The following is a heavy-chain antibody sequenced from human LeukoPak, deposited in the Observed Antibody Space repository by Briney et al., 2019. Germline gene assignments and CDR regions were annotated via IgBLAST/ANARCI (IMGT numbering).Heavy chain of an antibody. V-gene: IGHV4-34*01. CDR3: ARRYYYDSSGINWFDP. CDR2: INHSGST. Sequence: GSLRLSCAASGFTFSYYAMNWVRQPPGKGLEWIGEINHSGSTNYNPSLKSRVTISVDTSKNQFSLKLSSVTAADTAVYYCARRYYYDSSGINWFDPWGQGTLVTVSS. D-gene: IGHD3-22*01. J-gene: IGHJ5*02. CDR1: GFTFSYYA.